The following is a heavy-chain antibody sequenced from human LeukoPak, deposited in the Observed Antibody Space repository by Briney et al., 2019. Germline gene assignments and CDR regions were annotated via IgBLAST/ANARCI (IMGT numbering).Heavy chain of an antibody. Sequence: PGGSLRLSCAASGFTFSIYTMNWVRQAPGKGPEWVSSISSSSSYIYYADSVRGRFTISRDNAKNSLYLQMDSLRAEDTAVYYCARDGKDSMIVVVTAEYFQHWGQGTLVTVSS. V-gene: IGHV3-21*01. CDR2: ISSSSSYI. J-gene: IGHJ1*01. D-gene: IGHD3-22*01. CDR1: GFTFSIYT. CDR3: ARDGKDSMIVVVTAEYFQH.